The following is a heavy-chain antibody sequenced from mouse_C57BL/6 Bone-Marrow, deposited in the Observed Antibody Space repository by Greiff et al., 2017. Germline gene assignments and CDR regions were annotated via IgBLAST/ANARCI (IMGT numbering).Heavy chain of an antibody. CDR3: ERRGFVSTVSYFDY. D-gene: IGHD2-1*01. CDR2: FYPGGGSI. Sequence: QVQLKESGAELVKPGASVKLSCKASGYTFTEYTIHWVKQRSGQGLEWIGWFYPGGGSIKYNEKFKDKATLTADKSSSTVYMELSRLTSEDSAVYSCERRGFVSTVSYFDYWGQGTTLTVSS. J-gene: IGHJ2*01. V-gene: IGHV1-62-2*01. CDR1: GYTFTEYT.